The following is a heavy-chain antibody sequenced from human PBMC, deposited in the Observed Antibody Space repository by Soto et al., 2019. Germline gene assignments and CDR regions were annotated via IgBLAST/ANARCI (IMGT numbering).Heavy chain of an antibody. CDR2: FYYSGTT. CDR3: ARRHDILTGSDSFDV. Sequence: QVQLQESGPGLVKPSQTLSLTCTLSGGSISSEGYYWTWIRQHPGKGLEWIGDFYYSGTTSYNPPLKSRLTISVDTSTNQFSLRLSAVTAADTAMYYCARRHDILTGSDSFDVWGRGTMVTVSS. CDR1: GGSISSEGYY. D-gene: IGHD3-9*01. J-gene: IGHJ3*01. V-gene: IGHV4-31*03.